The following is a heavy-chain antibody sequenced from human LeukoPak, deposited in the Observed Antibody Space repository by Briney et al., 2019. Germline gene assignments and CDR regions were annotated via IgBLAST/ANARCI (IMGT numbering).Heavy chain of an antibody. CDR2: ISSSSSYI. Sequence: GGSLRFSCAASGFTFSSYSMNWVRQAPGKGLEWVSSISSSSSYIYYADSVKGRFTISRDNAKNSLYLQMNSLRAEDTAVYYCARSGSAVVVTAIPDYWGQGTLVTVSS. J-gene: IGHJ4*02. V-gene: IGHV3-21*01. CDR3: ARSGSAVVVTAIPDY. CDR1: GFTFSSYS. D-gene: IGHD2-21*02.